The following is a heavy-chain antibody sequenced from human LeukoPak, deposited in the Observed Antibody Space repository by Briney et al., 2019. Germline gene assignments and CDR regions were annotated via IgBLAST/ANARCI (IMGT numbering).Heavy chain of an antibody. D-gene: IGHD1-14*01. CDR1: GYTFTSYY. Sequence: ASVKVSCKASGYTFTSYYMHWVRQAPGQGLEWMGLINPTGGSTGYAQKFQGRVTMTTDTSTSTAYMELRSLRSDDTAVYYCARDIKRSRARWENLGFDPWGQGTLVTVSS. CDR2: INPTGGST. CDR3: ARDIKRSRARWENLGFDP. J-gene: IGHJ5*02. V-gene: IGHV1-46*01.